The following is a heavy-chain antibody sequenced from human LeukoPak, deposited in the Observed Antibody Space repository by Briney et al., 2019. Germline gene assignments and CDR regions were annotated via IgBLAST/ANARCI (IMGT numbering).Heavy chain of an antibody. CDR2: IRYDGSNK. J-gene: IGHJ4*02. D-gene: IGHD2-21*02. V-gene: IGHV3-30*02. CDR1: GFTFSSYG. CDR3: AKVRGDHAHLQDDFDY. Sequence: GGSLRLSCAASGFTFSSYGMHWVRQAPGKGLEWVAFIRYDGSNKYYADSVKGRFTISRDNSKNTLYLQMDSLRAEDTAMYYCAKVRGDHAHLQDDFDYWGQGTLVTVSS.